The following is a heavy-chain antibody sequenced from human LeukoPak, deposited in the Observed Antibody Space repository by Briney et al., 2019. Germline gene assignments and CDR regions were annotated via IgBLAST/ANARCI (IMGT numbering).Heavy chain of an antibody. CDR3: ARKTNFDY. CDR1: GGSISSGSHY. Sequence: SETLSLTCTVSGGSISSGSHYWGWIRQPPGKGPEWIGSINYSGITYYNPSLKSRVTISVDTSKNLFSLELSSVTAADTAVYYCARKTNFDYWGQGTLVTVSS. J-gene: IGHJ4*02. V-gene: IGHV4-39*01. CDR2: INYSGIT.